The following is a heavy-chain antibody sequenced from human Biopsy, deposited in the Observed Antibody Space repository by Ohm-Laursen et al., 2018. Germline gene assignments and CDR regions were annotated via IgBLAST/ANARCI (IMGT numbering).Heavy chain of an antibody. CDR1: GYPFSNYY. J-gene: IGHJ4*02. CDR2: INPNSGDT. Sequence: GASVKVSCKASGYPFSNYYLFWVRQAPGQGLEWMGRINPNSGDTVFARNFQGRVTMTRDTAISTVYMDLRNLRPDDTAVYFCARDYYPYVDYLKDVPLCDSWGQGTLVTVSS. V-gene: IGHV1-2*06. D-gene: IGHD4-17*01. CDR3: ARDYYPYVDYLKDVPLCDS.